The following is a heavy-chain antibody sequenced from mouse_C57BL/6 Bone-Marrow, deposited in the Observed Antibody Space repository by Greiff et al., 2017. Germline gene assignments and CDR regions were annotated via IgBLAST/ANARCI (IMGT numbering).Heavy chain of an antibody. J-gene: IGHJ3*01. CDR1: GYTFTSYW. D-gene: IGHD2-3*01. V-gene: IGHV1-52*01. Sequence: QVQLQQPGAELVRPGSSVKLSCKASGYTFTSYWMHWVKQRPIQGLEWIGNIDPSDSETHYNQKFKDKATLTVDKSSSTAYMQLSSLTSEDSAVYCCARAGDGYTFAYWGQGTLVTVSA. CDR2: IDPSDSET. CDR3: ARAGDGYTFAY.